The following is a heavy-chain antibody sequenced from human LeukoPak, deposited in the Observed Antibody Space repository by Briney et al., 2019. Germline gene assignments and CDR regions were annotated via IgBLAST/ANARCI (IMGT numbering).Heavy chain of an antibody. CDR2: VSSSGSTI. CDR1: GFTFRSFE. CDR3: ARVAAGYYGVDV. V-gene: IGHV3-48*03. Sequence: GGSLRLSCAASGFTFRSFEINWVRQAPGKGLEWVSYVSSSGSTIYYADSLKGRFTVSRDNAKNSLCLQMNSLRAEDTAVYYCARVAAGYYGVDVWGKGTTVSVSS. D-gene: IGHD6-19*01. J-gene: IGHJ6*04.